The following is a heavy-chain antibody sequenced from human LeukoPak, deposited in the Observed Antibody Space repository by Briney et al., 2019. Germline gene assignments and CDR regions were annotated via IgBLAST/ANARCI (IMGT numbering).Heavy chain of an antibody. CDR2: ISGYNGHT. V-gene: IGHV1-18*04. D-gene: IGHD6-19*01. J-gene: IGHJ4*02. Sequence: GASVRVSCKASGYTFTSYGINWVRQAPGQGLEGMGWISGYNGHTNYVQKMQGRVTMTTDTSTNTAYMELRSLRSDDTAVYYCARGPGIAVAGVFDYWGQGSLVTVSS. CDR1: GYTFTSYG. CDR3: ARGPGIAVAGVFDY.